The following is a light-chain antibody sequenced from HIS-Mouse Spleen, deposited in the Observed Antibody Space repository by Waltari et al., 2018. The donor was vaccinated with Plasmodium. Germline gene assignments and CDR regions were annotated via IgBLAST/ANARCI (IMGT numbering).Light chain of an antibody. CDR1: QSVSSN. CDR3: QQYNNWPPYT. Sequence: EIVMTQSPATLYVSQGERANLSCRASQSVSSNLAWYQQKPGQAPRLLIYGASTRATGIPARFSGSGSGTEFTLTISSMQSEDFAVYYCQQYNNWPPYTFGQGTKLEIK. CDR2: GAS. J-gene: IGKJ2*01. V-gene: IGKV3-15*01.